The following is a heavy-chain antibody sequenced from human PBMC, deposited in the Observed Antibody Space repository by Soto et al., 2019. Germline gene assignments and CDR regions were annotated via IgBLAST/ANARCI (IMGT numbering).Heavy chain of an antibody. CDR2: ISSSSSFI. Sequence: DVQLVESGGGLVKPGGSLRLSCAASGFSLSDYSMNWIRQAPGKGLEWVASISSSSSFIHYAESMKGRFTISRDNAKNSLYLQMNSLSAEDTAVYYCAGSSYDGRDNWGQGTLVTVSS. D-gene: IGHD1-26*01. V-gene: IGHV3-21*01. CDR1: GFSLSDYS. CDR3: AGSSYDGRDN. J-gene: IGHJ4*02.